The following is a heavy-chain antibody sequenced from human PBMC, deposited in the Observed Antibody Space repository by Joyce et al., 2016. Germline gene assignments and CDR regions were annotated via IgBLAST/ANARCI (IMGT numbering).Heavy chain of an antibody. CDR2: INHSGTT. D-gene: IGHD7-27*01. Sequence: QVQLQQWGAGLLKPSETLSLTCAVYGGSFSGYYWSWIRRPPGKGLEWIGEINHSGTTNYNPSLKSRVTISVDTSKNQFSLKLSSVTAADTAVYYCARGPRSNWGLVWFDPWGQGTLVTVSS. CDR3: ARGPRSNWGLVWFDP. V-gene: IGHV4-34*01. J-gene: IGHJ5*02. CDR1: GGSFSGYY.